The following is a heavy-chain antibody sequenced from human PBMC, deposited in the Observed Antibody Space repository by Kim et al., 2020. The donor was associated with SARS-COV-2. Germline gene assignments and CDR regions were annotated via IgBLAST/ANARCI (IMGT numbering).Heavy chain of an antibody. Sequence: YNPSLKRRVTISVDTSENQFSLKLSSVTAADTAVYYCARVVIGGSYYFDYWGQGTLVTVSS. D-gene: IGHD1-26*01. J-gene: IGHJ4*02. V-gene: IGHV4-30-2*04. CDR3: ARVVIGGSYYFDY.